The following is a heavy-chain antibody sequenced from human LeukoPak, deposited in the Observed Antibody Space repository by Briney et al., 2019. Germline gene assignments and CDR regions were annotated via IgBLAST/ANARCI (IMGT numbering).Heavy chain of an antibody. D-gene: IGHD3-3*01. J-gene: IGHJ4*02. CDR1: GASISSSSYY. CDR3: AREARLRRFLEWLPKYFDY. Sequence: PSETLSLTCTVSGASISSSSYYWGWIRQPPGKGLEWIGSIYDSGSTYYNPSLKSRVTISVDTSKNQFSLKLSSVTAADTAVYYCAREARLRRFLEWLPKYFDYWGQGTLVTVSS. CDR2: IYDSGST. V-gene: IGHV4-39*02.